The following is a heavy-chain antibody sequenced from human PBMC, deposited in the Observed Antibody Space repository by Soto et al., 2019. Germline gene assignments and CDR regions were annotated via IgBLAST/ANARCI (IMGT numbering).Heavy chain of an antibody. Sequence: QVQLVQSGAEVKKPGSSVKVSCKASGGTFSSYTISWVRQAPGQGLEWMGRIIPILGIANYAQKFQGRVTITADKSTSTAYMELSSLRSEDTAVYYCVSGRPDVMFDPWGQGTLVTVSS. CDR1: GGTFSSYT. CDR2: IIPILGIA. V-gene: IGHV1-69*02. J-gene: IGHJ5*02. CDR3: VSGRPDVMFDP.